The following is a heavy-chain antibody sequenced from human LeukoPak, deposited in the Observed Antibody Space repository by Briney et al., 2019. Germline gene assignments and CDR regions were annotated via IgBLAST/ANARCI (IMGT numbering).Heavy chain of an antibody. CDR3: ARDRSDYYDSSGYYPDAFDI. J-gene: IGHJ3*02. D-gene: IGHD3-22*01. V-gene: IGHV3-30*07. CDR2: ISYDGSNK. CDR1: GFTFSSYA. Sequence: GGSLRLSCAASGFTFSSYAMHWVRQAPGKGLEWVAVISYDGSNKYYADSVKGRFTISRDNSKNTLYLQMNSLRAEDTAVYYCARDRSDYYDSSGYYPDAFDIWGQGTMVTVSS.